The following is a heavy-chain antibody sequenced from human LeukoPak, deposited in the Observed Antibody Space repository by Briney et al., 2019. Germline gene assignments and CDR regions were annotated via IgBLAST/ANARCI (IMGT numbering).Heavy chain of an antibody. J-gene: IGHJ6*02. Sequence: GESLKISCKGSGYSFTSYWIGWVRQMPGKGLEWMGIIYPGDSDTRYSPSFQGQVTISADKSISTAYLQWSSLKASDTAMYYCARYQPLYTAMDNYGMDVWGQGTTVTVSS. CDR1: GYSFTSYW. CDR3: ARYQPLYTAMDNYGMDV. D-gene: IGHD5-18*01. V-gene: IGHV5-51*01. CDR2: IYPGDSDT.